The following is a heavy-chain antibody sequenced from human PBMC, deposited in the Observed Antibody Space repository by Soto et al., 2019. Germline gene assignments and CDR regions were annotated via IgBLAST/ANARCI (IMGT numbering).Heavy chain of an antibody. Sequence: EVQLVESGGGLVQPGGSLRLSCAASGFTFSSYWMHWVRQAPGKGLVWVSRINSDGSSTSYADSVKGRFTISRDNAKNTLYLQMNSRRAEDTAVYYCALLRSPLYGMDVWGQGTTVTVSS. J-gene: IGHJ6*02. CDR2: INSDGSST. D-gene: IGHD3-10*01. CDR3: ALLRSPLYGMDV. V-gene: IGHV3-74*01. CDR1: GFTFSSYW.